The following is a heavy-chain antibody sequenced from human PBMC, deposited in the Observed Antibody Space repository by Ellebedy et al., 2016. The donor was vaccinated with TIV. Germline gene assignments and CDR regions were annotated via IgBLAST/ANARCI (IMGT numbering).Heavy chain of an antibody. D-gene: IGHD3-16*01. J-gene: IGHJ6*02. CDR2: IRSDGYTR. CDR1: GFTVSG. Sequence: GESLKISCATSGFTVSGMHWVRQAPGTGLEWVAFIRSDGYTRYYTDSVKGRFTISRDSSRNTLDLQMNSLKVEDTAVYYCVKGAYPVPTVMAVWGRGTMVTVSS. CDR3: VKGAYPVPTVMAV. V-gene: IGHV3-30*02.